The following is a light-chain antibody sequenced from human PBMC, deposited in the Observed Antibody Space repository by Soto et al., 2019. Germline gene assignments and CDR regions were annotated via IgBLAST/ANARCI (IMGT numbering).Light chain of an antibody. CDR3: LQHNSYPLT. CDR2: AAS. J-gene: IGKJ4*01. V-gene: IGKV1-17*01. Sequence: DIQMTQSPSSLSASVGDRVTITCRASQGIRNDVGWYQQKPGKAPKRLIYAASSLQSGVPSRFSGSGSGTQFTLPIRSLQPEDFATYYCLQHNSYPLTFGGGTTVDIK. CDR1: QGIRND.